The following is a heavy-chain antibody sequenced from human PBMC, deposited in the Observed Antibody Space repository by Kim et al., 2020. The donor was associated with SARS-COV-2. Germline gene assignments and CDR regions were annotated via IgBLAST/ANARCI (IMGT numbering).Heavy chain of an antibody. CDR1: EFTFSTYW. D-gene: IGHD2-2*01. CDR3: ARASSTSCPCYYMDV. V-gene: IGHV3-74*01. CDR2: ISSSGNST. J-gene: IGHJ6*03. Sequence: GGFLRLSCAASEFTFSTYWMYWVRQAPGKGLVWVSRISSSGNSTNYADSVKGRFTISRDNTKNTLYLQMNSLRAEDTAVYYCARASSTSCPCYYMDVWGKGTTVTVSS.